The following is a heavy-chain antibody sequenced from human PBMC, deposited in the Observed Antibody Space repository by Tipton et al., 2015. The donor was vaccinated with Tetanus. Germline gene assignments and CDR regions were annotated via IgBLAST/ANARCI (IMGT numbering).Heavy chain of an antibody. CDR2: IYHSGTT. D-gene: IGHD2-21*02. J-gene: IGHJ3*02. V-gene: IGHV4-39*01. Sequence: TLSLTCTVSGGSISSSNYYWGWIRQPPGKGLEWIGRIYHSGTTYYKPSLRSRVTMSVDTSKIQFSLKLSSVTAADTAVYYCARLSSTANDAHAFDIWGQGTMVTVSS. CDR3: ARLSSTANDAHAFDI. CDR1: GGSISSSNYY.